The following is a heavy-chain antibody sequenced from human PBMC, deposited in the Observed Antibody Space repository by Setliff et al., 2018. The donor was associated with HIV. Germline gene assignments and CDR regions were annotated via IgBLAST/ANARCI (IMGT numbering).Heavy chain of an antibody. CDR2: IYYSGST. Sequence: SETLSLTCTVSGGSISSHYWSWIRQPPGKGLEWIGYIYYSGSTNYNPSLKSRVTISVDTSKNQFSLTLISVTAADTAVYYCASTYYYDSLHFHHWGQGTLVTVSS. V-gene: IGHV4-59*11. J-gene: IGHJ1*01. D-gene: IGHD3-22*01. CDR1: GGSISSHY. CDR3: ASTYYYDSLHFHH.